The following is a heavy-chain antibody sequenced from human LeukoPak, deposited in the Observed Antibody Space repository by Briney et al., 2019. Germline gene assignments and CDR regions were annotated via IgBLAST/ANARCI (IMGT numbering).Heavy chain of an antibody. D-gene: IGHD6-19*01. CDR3: ARDWEESSGHDY. J-gene: IGHJ4*02. CDR2: ISYDGSNK. V-gene: IGHV3-30-3*01. Sequence: GGSLRLSCAASGFTFDNYAMHWVRQAPGKGLEWVAVISYDGSNKYYADSVKGRFTISRDNSKNTLYLQMNSLRAEDTAVYYCARDWEESSGHDYWGQGTLVTVSS. CDR1: GFTFDNYA.